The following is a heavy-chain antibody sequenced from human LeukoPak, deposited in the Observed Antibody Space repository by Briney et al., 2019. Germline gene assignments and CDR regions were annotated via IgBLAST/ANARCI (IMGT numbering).Heavy chain of an antibody. CDR3: ARGQGCSGGSCYFDVFDY. Sequence: SETLSLTCAVYGGSFSGYYWSWIRQPPGEGLEWIGEINHSGSTNYNPSLKSRVTISVDTSKNRFSLKLSSVTAADTAVYYCARGQGCSGGSCYFDVFDYWGQGTLVTVFS. D-gene: IGHD2-15*01. J-gene: IGHJ4*02. CDR1: GGSFSGYY. CDR2: INHSGST. V-gene: IGHV4-34*01.